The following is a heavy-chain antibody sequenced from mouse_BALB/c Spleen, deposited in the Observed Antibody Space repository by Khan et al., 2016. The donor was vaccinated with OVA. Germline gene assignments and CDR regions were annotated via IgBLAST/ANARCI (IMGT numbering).Heavy chain of an antibody. J-gene: IGHJ1*01. Sequence: EVELVESGGGLVQPGGSRKLSCAASGFTFSSFGMHWVRQAPEKGLEWVAYISSGNATIYYADIVKGRFTISRDNPKNTMFLQMTSLKSEDTAMDYCARSMISTCDFDVWGAGTTVTVSS. CDR2: ISSGNATI. V-gene: IGHV5-17*02. D-gene: IGHD2-4*01. CDR3: ARSMISTCDFDV. CDR1: GFTFSSFG.